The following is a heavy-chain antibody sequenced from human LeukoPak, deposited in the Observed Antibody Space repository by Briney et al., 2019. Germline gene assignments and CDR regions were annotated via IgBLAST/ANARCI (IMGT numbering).Heavy chain of an antibody. CDR2: INPNSGGT. Sequence: ASVKVSCEASGYTFTGYYMHWVRQAPGQGLEWMGWINPNSGGTNYAQKFQGRVTMTRDTSISTAYMELSRLRSDDTAVYYCARAKYLVGATGTFDIWGQGTMVTVSS. D-gene: IGHD1-26*01. V-gene: IGHV1-2*02. J-gene: IGHJ3*02. CDR1: GYTFTGYY. CDR3: ARAKYLVGATGTFDI.